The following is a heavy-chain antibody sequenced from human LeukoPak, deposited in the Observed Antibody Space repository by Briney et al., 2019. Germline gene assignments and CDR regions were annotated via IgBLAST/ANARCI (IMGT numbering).Heavy chain of an antibody. CDR3: ARDRNYDFWSGYYPPDY. CDR2: ISAYNGNT. D-gene: IGHD3-3*01. J-gene: IGHJ4*02. CDR1: GYTFTSYG. V-gene: IGHV1-18*01. Sequence: ASVKVSCKASGYTFTSYGISWVRQAPGQGLEWMGWISAYNGNTNYAQKLQGRVTMTTDTSTSTAYMELRSLRSDDTAVYYCARDRNYDFWSGYYPPDYWGQGTLVTVSS.